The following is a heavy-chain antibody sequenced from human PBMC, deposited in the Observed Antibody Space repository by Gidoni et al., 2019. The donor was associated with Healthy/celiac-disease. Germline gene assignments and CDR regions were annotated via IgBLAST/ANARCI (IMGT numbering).Heavy chain of an antibody. V-gene: IGHV3-64D*08. CDR3: VKEGERLYNWFDP. CDR2: ISSNGGST. Sequence: EVQLVESGGGVVQPGGSLRLSCSASGFTFSSYAMHWVRQAPGKGLEYVSAISSNGGSTYYADSVKGRFTISRDNSKNTLYLQMSSLRAEDTAVYYCVKEGERLYNWFDPWGQGTLVTVSS. J-gene: IGHJ5*02. D-gene: IGHD1-1*01. CDR1: GFTFSSYA.